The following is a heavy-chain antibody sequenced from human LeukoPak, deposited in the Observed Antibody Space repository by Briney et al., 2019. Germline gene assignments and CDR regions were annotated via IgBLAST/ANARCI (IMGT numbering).Heavy chain of an antibody. CDR3: ARQPGYCSSTSCWFDY. J-gene: IGHJ4*02. CDR2: IYYSGST. Sequence: SETLSLTCAVSGYSISSGYYWGWIRQPPGKGLEWIGSIYYSGSTYYNPSLKSRVTISVDTSKNQFSLKLSSVTAADTAVYYCARQPGYCSSTSCWFDYWGQGTLVTVSS. V-gene: IGHV4-38-2*01. CDR1: GYSISSGYY. D-gene: IGHD2-2*01.